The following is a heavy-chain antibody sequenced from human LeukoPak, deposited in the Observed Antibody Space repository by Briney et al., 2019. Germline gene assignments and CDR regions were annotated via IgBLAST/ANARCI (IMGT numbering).Heavy chain of an antibody. CDR2: ISYSSSYI. J-gene: IGHJ4*02. D-gene: IGHD3-22*01. V-gene: IGHV3-21*01. CDR1: GFTFSSYT. Sequence: GGSLRLSCEASGFTFSSYTMNWVRQAPGKGLEWVSSISYSSSYIYYADSVKGRFTISRDNAKNSLYLQMNSLRAEDTAVYARDLHYYDSSAYHPVSYWGQGTLVTVSS. CDR3: DLHYYDSSAYHPVSY.